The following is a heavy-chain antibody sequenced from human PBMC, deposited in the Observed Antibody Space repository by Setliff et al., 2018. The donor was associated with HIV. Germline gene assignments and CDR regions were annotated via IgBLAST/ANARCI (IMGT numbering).Heavy chain of an antibody. CDR2: INHSGST. J-gene: IGHJ4*02. D-gene: IGHD6-13*01. Sequence: KPSETLSLTCAVYGGSFSGYYWNWIRQPPGKGLEWIGEINHSGSTNYNPSLKSRVTISVDTSKNQFSLKLSSVTAADTAVYYCARKGSSSRSQEYYYDFWGQGTLVTVSS. CDR3: ARKGSSSRSQEYYYDF. CDR1: GGSFSGYY. V-gene: IGHV4-34*01.